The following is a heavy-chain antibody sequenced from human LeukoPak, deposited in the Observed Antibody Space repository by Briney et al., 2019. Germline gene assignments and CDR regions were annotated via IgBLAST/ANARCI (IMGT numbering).Heavy chain of an antibody. D-gene: IGHD3-9*01. CDR2: MNPNSGNT. J-gene: IGHJ4*02. CDR3: ARGLLRYFDWFGY. V-gene: IGHV1-8*01. CDR1: GYTFTSYD. Sequence: ASVKVSCKASGYTFTSYDTNWVRQATGQGLEWMGWMNPNSGNTGYAQKFQGRVTMTRNTSISTAYMELSSLRSEDTAVYHCARGLLRYFDWFGYWGQGTLVTVSS.